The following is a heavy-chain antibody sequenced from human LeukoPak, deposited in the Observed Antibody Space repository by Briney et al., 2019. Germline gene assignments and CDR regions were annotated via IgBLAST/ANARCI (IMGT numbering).Heavy chain of an antibody. CDR1: GFRVSDYY. CDR3: AKSGLVYYPEMDV. J-gene: IGHJ6*04. CDR2: ISGSGGST. V-gene: IGHV3-23*01. Sequence: GGSLRLSCAVSGFRVSDYYMSWVRQAPGKGLEWVSAISGSGGSTYYADSVKGRFTIFRDNSKNTLYLQMNSLRAEDTAVYYCAKSGLVYYPEMDVWGKGTTVTVTS. D-gene: IGHD1-26*01.